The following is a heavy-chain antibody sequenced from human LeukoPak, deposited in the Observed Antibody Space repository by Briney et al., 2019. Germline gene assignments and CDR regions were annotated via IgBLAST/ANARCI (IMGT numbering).Heavy chain of an antibody. CDR1: GYTFTGYY. CDR2: INPNSGGT. CDR3: ATLILWFGENFDY. J-gene: IGHJ4*02. D-gene: IGHD3-10*01. Sequence: ASVKVSCKASGYTFTGYYKHWVRQAPGQGLEWMGWINPNSGGTNYAQKFQGRVTMTRDTSTSTAYMELSRLRSDDTAVYYCATLILWFGENFDYWGQGTLVTVSS. V-gene: IGHV1-2*02.